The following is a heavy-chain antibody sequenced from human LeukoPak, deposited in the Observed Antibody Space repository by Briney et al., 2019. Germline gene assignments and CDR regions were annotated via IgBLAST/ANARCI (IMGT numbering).Heavy chain of an antibody. D-gene: IGHD2-15*01. J-gene: IGHJ4*02. Sequence: GRSLRLSCAASGFTFRNYWMSWVRQAPGKGLEWLANVKQDGSEKYYVDSVKGRFTISRDNVKNSVYLQMNSLRAEDTAVYYCVRDYCSGVTCYDGYWGQGILVTVSS. CDR1: GFTFRNYW. CDR3: VRDYCSGVTCYDGY. V-gene: IGHV3-7*04. CDR2: VKQDGSEK.